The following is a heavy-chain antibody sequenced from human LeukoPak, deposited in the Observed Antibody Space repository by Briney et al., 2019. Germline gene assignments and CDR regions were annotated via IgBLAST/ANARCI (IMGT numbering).Heavy chain of an antibody. Sequence: TGGSLRLSCAASGFTFSSYAMHWVRQAPGKGLEWVTIISDDGSNKYYADSVKGRFTISRDNSKSTLYLQMNSLRAEDTAVYYCARERRYYDSSGYPDAFDIWGQGTMVTVSS. D-gene: IGHD3-22*01. J-gene: IGHJ3*02. CDR3: ARERRYYDSSGYPDAFDI. V-gene: IGHV3-30*04. CDR1: GFTFSSYA. CDR2: ISDDGSNK.